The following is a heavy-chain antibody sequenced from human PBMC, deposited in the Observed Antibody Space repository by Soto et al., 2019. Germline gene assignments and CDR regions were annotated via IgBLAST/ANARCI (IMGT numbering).Heavy chain of an antibody. D-gene: IGHD1-1*01. CDR1: GFTFSGSA. CDR3: TRLIGNDYYYYYGMDV. CDR2: IRSKANSYAT. J-gene: IGHJ6*02. Sequence: PGGSLRLSCAASGFTFSGSAMHWVRQASGKGLEWVGRIRSKANSYATAYAASVKGRFTISRDDSKNTAYLQMNSLKTEDTAVYYCTRLIGNDYYYYYGMDVWGQGTTVTVS. V-gene: IGHV3-73*01.